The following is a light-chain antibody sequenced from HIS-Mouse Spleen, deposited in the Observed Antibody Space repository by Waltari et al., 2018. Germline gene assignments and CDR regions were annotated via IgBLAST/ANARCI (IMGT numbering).Light chain of an antibody. Sequence: QSALTQPASVSGSPGQSITISCTGTSSDVGSYNLVSWYQQHPGKAPKLVIYEGSNRPSGVSNRFSCSKSGHTASLTISGLQAEDEADYYCCSYAGSKVFGGGTKLTVL. V-gene: IGLV2-23*01. CDR1: SSDVGSYNL. CDR3: CSYAGSKV. J-gene: IGLJ2*01. CDR2: EGS.